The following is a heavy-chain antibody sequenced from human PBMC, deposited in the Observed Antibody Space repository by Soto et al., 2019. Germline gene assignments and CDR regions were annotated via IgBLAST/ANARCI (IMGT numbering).Heavy chain of an antibody. CDR3: AREKVGTTFFDN. CDR2: IYPSASS. V-gene: IGHV4-38-2*02. Sequence: LSLTCNVSGFAISRGYYWSWVRQPPGKGLEWIGSIYPSASSYHNPSLESRLTLSIDTSKNQFTLKLASVTAADTALYYCAREKVGTTFFDNWGQGTQVTVSS. CDR1: GFAISRGYY. D-gene: IGHD1-1*01. J-gene: IGHJ4*02.